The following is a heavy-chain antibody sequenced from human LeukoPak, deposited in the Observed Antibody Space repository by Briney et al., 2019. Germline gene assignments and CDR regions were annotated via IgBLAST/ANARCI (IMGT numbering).Heavy chain of an antibody. D-gene: IGHD2-8*01. CDR2: MNPNSGNT. CDR1: GYAFTSYD. V-gene: IGHV1-8*01. J-gene: IGHJ4*02. CDR3: ARGRDIVLMVYASPSRYFDY. Sequence: ASVKVSCKASGYAFTSYDINWVRQATGQGLEWMGWMNPNSGNTGYAQKFQGRVTMTRNTSMSTAYMELSSLRSEDTAVYYCARGRDIVLMVYASPSRYFDYWGQGTLVTVSS.